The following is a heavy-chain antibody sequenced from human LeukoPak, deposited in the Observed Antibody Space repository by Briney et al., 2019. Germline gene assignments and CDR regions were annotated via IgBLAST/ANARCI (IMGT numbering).Heavy chain of an antibody. J-gene: IGHJ4*02. D-gene: IGHD5-18*01. CDR1: GFSFSTCA. V-gene: IGHV3-23*01. CDR3: AKRTRGYSYGTLDY. CDR2: ISGGGDGA. Sequence: GGSLRLSCAASGFSFSTCAMNWVRQAPGKGLEWVSTISGGGDGALYADSVKGRFTISRDDSKNTLFLQMNSLRAEDTAVYYCAKRTRGYSYGTLDYWGQGTLVTVSS.